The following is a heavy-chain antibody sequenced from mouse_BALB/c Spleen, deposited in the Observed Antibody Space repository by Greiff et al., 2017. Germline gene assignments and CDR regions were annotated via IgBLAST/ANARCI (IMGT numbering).Heavy chain of an antibody. Sequence: VQLKESGPGLVKPSQSLSLTCTVTGYSITSDYAWNWIRQFPGNKLEWMGYISYSGSTSYNPSLKSRISITRDTSKNQFFLQLNSVTTEDTATYYCARGGYGGWFAYWGQGTLVTVSA. V-gene: IGHV3-2*02. D-gene: IGHD1-1*02. CDR1: GYSITSDYA. CDR3: ARGGYGGWFAY. J-gene: IGHJ3*01. CDR2: ISYSGST.